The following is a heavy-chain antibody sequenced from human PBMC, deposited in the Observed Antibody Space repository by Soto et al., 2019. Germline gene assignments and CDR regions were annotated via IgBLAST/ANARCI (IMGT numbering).Heavy chain of an antibody. CDR1: GVSFSGYY. CDR2: INHSGST. CDR3: ARGRGVYYYGSGSYFWYFDY. D-gene: IGHD3-10*01. J-gene: IGHJ4*02. V-gene: IGHV4-34*01. Sequence: PSETLSLTCAVYGVSFSGYYWSWIRQPPGKGLEWIGEINHSGSTNYNPSLKSRVTISVDTSKNQFSLKLSSVTAADTAVYYCARGRGVYYYGSGSYFWYFDYWGQGTLVTVSS.